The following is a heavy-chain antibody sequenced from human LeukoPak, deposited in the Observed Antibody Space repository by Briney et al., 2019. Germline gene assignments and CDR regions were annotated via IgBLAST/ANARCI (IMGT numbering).Heavy chain of an antibody. V-gene: IGHV3-30-3*01. D-gene: IGHD3-3*01. CDR2: ISYDGSNK. CDR3: ATGATVTNYNFWSVPPAFDY. CDR1: GFTFSSSA. Sequence: GRSLRHSCAASGFTFSSSAMHWVRQAPGTGVEWVGVISYDGSNKYYAESVKGRFTISRDNSKNTLYMQMRRLRDEDTAVYYCATGATVTNYNFWSVPPAFDYWGQGTLVTVSS. J-gene: IGHJ4*02.